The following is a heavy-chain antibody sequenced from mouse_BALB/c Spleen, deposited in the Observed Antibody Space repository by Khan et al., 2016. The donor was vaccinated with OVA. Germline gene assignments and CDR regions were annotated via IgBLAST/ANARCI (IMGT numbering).Heavy chain of an antibody. CDR2: ISYSGNT. CDR3: ARIYGGDFDY. J-gene: IGHJ2*01. CDR1: GYSFTSDYV. Sequence: EVQLVESGPGLVKPSQSLSLTCTVTGYSFTSDYVRNGIRQFPGNKLEWMGYISYSGNTKYTPSLKRRISITRDTSKNQFFLQLNSVTTEGTATDYCARIYGGDFDYWGQGTTLTVSS. D-gene: IGHD1-1*01. V-gene: IGHV3-2*02.